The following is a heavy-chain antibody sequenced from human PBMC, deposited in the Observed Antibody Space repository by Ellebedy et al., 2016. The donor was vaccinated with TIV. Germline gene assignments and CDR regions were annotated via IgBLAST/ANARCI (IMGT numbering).Heavy chain of an antibody. D-gene: IGHD6-6*01. J-gene: IGHJ5*02. V-gene: IGHV1-24*01. Sequence: ASVKVSCKVSGYTLTELSMHWVRQAPGKGLEWMGGFDPEDGETIYAQKFQGRVTMTEDTSTDTAYMELSRLRSDDTAVYYCARDRYSSSSSRANWFDPWGQGTLVTVSS. CDR2: FDPEDGET. CDR1: GYTLTELS. CDR3: ARDRYSSSSSRANWFDP.